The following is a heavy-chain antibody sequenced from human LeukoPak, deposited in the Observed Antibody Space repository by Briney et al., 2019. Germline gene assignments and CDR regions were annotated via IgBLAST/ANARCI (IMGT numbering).Heavy chain of an antibody. Sequence: PSETLSLTCTVSGDSISNYYWSWIRQPAGKGLEWIGRIYTSGSTDYNPSLKSRVTMSVDTSKNQFSLKVNSVTAADTAVYYCARGPPPDFDYWGLGTLVTVSS. CDR1: GDSISNYY. CDR2: IYTSGST. V-gene: IGHV4-4*07. CDR3: ARGPPPDFDY. J-gene: IGHJ4*02.